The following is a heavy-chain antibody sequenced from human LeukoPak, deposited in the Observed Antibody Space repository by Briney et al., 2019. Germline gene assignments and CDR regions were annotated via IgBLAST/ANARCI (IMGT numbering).Heavy chain of an antibody. D-gene: IGHD6-13*01. Sequence: SQTLSLTCTVSGDSFRSGGYYWSWIRQHPGKGLEWIGYIYYSGSTYYNPSLKSRISISVDTSKNQFSLKLSSVTAADTAVYYCARRSSSIIFDFWGQGTLVTVSS. CDR1: GDSFRSGGYY. CDR2: IYYSGST. V-gene: IGHV4-31*03. CDR3: ARRSSSIIFDF. J-gene: IGHJ4*02.